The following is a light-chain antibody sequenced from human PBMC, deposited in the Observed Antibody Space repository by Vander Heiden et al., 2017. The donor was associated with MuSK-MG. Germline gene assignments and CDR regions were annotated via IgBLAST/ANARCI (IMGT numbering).Light chain of an antibody. CDR1: QSVSSK. CDR3: QQYSNWPPPYT. Sequence: EILLPQSPSSPSVSPGASVTLSCRASQSVSSKLAWYQQRPGQAPRLLIYRASNRASVIPARFSGSGSGTEFTLTISSLQSEDSAVYYCQQYSNWPPPYTFGPGTKLEIK. CDR2: RAS. V-gene: IGKV3-15*01. J-gene: IGKJ2*01.